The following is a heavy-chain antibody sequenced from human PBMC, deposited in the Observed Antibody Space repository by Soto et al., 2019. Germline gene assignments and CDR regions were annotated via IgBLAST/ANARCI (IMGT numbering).Heavy chain of an antibody. Sequence: ASETLSLTCTVSGGSISSYYWSWIRQPPGKGLEWIGYIYYSGSTNYNPSLKSRVTISVDTSKNQFSLKLSSVTAADTAVYYCARMYSSSSGAYYYYYYYMDVWGEGTTVTVSS. V-gene: IGHV4-59*01. D-gene: IGHD6-6*01. J-gene: IGHJ6*03. CDR2: IYYSGST. CDR1: GGSISSYY. CDR3: ARMYSSSSGAYYYYYYYMDV.